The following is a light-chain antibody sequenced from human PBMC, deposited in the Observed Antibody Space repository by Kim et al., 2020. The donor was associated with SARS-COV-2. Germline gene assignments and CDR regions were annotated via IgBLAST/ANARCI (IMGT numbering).Light chain of an antibody. V-gene: IGKV1-16*02. CDR2: AAS. CDR3: QQYNRYPMT. J-gene: IGKJ5*01. CDR1: HDITNH. Sequence: ASVGDRFTITCLPIHDITNHLVWFQQKAGKAPKSLIYAASSLQSRVPTKFGGSGSVTDFTLTISSLKPEDSATYYCQQYNRYPMTFGQGTRLEIK.